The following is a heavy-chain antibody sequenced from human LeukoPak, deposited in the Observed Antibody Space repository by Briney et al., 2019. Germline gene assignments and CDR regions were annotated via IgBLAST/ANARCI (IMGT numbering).Heavy chain of an antibody. D-gene: IGHD2-2*01. CDR1: GGSFSGYY. CDR3: ARGFIVVVPAAYYFDH. CDR2: INHSGST. J-gene: IGHJ4*02. V-gene: IGHV4-34*01. Sequence: PSETLSLTCAVYGGSFSGYYWSWIRQPPGKGLEWIGEINHSGSTNYNPSLKSRVTISVDTSKNQFSLKLSSVTAADTAVYYCARGFIVVVPAAYYFDHWGQGTLVTVSS.